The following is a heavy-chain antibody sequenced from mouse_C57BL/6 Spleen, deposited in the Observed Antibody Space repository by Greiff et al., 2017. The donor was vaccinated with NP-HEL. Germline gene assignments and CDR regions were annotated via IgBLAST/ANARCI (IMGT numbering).Heavy chain of an antibody. J-gene: IGHJ2*01. CDR3: ARKRSQLGDY. Sequence: QVQLQQPGAELVKPGASVKLSCKASGYTFTSYWMQWVNQRPGQGLEWIGEIDPSDSYTNYNQKFKGKATLTVDTSSSTAYMQLSSLTSEDSAVYYCARKRSQLGDYWGQGTTLTVSS. V-gene: IGHV1-50*01. CDR1: GYTFTSYW. D-gene: IGHD2-12*01. CDR2: IDPSDSYT.